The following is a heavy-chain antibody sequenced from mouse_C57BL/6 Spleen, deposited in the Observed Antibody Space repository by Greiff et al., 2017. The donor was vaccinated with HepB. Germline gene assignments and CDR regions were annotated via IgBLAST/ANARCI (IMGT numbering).Heavy chain of an antibody. V-gene: IGHV1-55*01. Sequence: QVHVKQPGAELVKPGASVKMSCKASGYTFTSYWITWVKQRPGQGLEWIGDIYPGSGSTNYNEKFKSKATLTVDTSSSTAYMQLSSLTSEDSAVYDCARGELGRKYFGYWGQGTTLTVSS. CDR1: GYTFTSYW. J-gene: IGHJ2*01. CDR2: IYPGSGST. D-gene: IGHD4-1*01. CDR3: ARGELGRKYFGY.